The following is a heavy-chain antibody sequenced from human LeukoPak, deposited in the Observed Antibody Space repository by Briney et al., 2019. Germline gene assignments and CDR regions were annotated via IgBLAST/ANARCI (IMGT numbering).Heavy chain of an antibody. CDR3: GRHAYGDSSAAFDI. V-gene: IGHV4-4*02. J-gene: IGHJ3*02. CDR1: GDSISSNFC. CDR2: VYRRGST. D-gene: IGHD4-17*01. Sequence: SETLSLTCAVSGDSISSNFCWRWVRQFPGKGLEWIGEVYRRGSTSYNPSLKSRVVISIDKSKNQYSLNLNSVTAADTAMYYCGRHAYGDSSAAFDIWGQGTMVIVSS.